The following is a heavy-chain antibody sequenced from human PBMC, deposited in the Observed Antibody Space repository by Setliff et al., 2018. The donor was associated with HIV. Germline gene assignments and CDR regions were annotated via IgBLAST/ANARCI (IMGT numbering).Heavy chain of an antibody. CDR2: INYDESYE. CDR3: AKDGDYSNWDYDAFDI. V-gene: IGHV3-30*02. Sequence: GGSLRLSCAASGSTFSAHGMHWVRQAPGKGLEWVAFINYDESYEYYADSVKGRVTISRDNSKNTVDLQMNSLRAEDTAVYYCAKDGDYSNWDYDAFDIWGQGTMVTVSS. D-gene: IGHD1-7*01. J-gene: IGHJ3*02. CDR1: GSTFSAHG.